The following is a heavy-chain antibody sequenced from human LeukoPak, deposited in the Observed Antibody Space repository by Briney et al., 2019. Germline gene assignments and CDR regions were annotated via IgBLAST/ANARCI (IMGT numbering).Heavy chain of an antibody. CDR2: ISSSSNTI. V-gene: IGHV3-48*01. CDR3: ARDKASSGWYYFDS. CDR1: GFTLSSYC. D-gene: IGHD6-19*01. Sequence: PGGSLRLSCAASGFTLSSYCMNWVRQAPGKGLEGVSYISSSSNTIYYADSVKGRFTISRDNAKNSLYLQMNSLRAEDTAVYYCARDKASSGWYYFDSWGQGTLVTVSS. J-gene: IGHJ4*02.